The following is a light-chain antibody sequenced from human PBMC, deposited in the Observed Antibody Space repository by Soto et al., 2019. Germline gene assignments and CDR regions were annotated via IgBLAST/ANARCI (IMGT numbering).Light chain of an antibody. J-gene: IGKJ1*01. CDR3: QQYGRSPWT. V-gene: IGKV1-5*01. Sequence: DIQMTQSPSTLSASVGDRVTITCRASQSISSWLAWYQQKPGKAPKLLIYDASSLESGVPSRFSGSGSGTEFTLTISSLQADDFATYYCQQYGRSPWTFGQGAKVDIK. CDR1: QSISSW. CDR2: DAS.